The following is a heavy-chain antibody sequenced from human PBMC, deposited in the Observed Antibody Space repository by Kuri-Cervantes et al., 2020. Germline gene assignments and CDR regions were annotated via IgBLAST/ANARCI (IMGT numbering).Heavy chain of an antibody. Sequence: SVKVSCKASGGTFSSYTISWVRQAPGQGLEWMGRIIPILGIANYAQKFQGRVTMTRNTSISTAYMELSSLRSEDTAVYYCARVHSSGYYYTYYYGMDVWGQGTTVTVSS. CDR1: GGTFSSYT. CDR3: ARVHSSGYYYTYYYGMDV. J-gene: IGHJ6*02. V-gene: IGHV1-69*02. CDR2: IIPILGIA. D-gene: IGHD3-22*01.